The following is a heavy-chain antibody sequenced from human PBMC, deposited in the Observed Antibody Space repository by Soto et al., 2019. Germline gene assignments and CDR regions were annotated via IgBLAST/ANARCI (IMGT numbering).Heavy chain of an antibody. D-gene: IGHD2-2*01. J-gene: IGHJ6*02. CDR2: IKQDGSEK. V-gene: IGHV3-7*01. Sequence: PVGSLRLSFAASGFTFSSYWMSWVRQAPGKGLEWVSNIKQDGSEKYYVDSVKVRLTISIDNAKKSLYLKMNSLRAEDTAVYYCARETKDIVVVPAWTVSYGMHXWGQGTSVTVS. CDR3: ARETKDIVVVPAWTVSYGMHX. CDR1: GFTFSSYW.